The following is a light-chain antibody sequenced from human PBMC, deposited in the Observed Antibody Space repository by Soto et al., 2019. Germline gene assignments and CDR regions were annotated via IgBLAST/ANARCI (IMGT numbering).Light chain of an antibody. J-gene: IGKJ2*01. CDR3: QQSYSSPYT. CDR2: AAS. Sequence: DVPMTQSPSSLSASVGDRVTLSCRASQNISTYLSWYQQKPGKAPKLLVYAASTLQSGVPSRFSGTGSGADFTLSISSLQPADFATYYCQQSYSSPYTFSQGTKLEIK. V-gene: IGKV1-39*01. CDR1: QNISTY.